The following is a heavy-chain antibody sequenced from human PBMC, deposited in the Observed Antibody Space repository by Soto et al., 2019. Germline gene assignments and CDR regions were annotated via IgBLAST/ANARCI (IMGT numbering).Heavy chain of an antibody. V-gene: IGHV3-23*01. D-gene: IGHD6-13*01. CDR2: ITGSGDST. Sequence: GWSLRLSCAASGFTFSSYAMGWVRQAPGKGLEWVAGITGSGDSTNHADSVKGRFTISRDKFRNTLYLEMNSLRPDDTAVYFCPKDAGLSSSWYPTLDYWGQGTLVTVSS. CDR1: GFTFSSYA. CDR3: PKDAGLSSSWYPTLDY. J-gene: IGHJ4*02.